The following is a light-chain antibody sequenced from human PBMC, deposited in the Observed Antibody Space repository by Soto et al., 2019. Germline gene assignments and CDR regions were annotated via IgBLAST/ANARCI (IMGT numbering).Light chain of an antibody. CDR3: QQFNNWPPQVT. V-gene: IGKV3D-15*01. Sequence: EIVITRSPATLSLSPGERATLSCRASQSFGNNLAWYQQNPGQAPSLLNYGPLPRATGIPARFSGSGSGTDFTLTISSLQSEDFAVYSCQQFNNWPPQVTFGQGTKVEIK. CDR1: QSFGNN. J-gene: IGKJ1*01. CDR2: GPL.